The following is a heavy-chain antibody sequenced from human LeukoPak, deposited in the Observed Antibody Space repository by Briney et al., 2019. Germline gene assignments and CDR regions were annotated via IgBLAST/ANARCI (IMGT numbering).Heavy chain of an antibody. CDR3: ARGVFLFYYYGMDV. CDR2: INHSGST. Sequence: EXXSLTCAVYGGSFSGYYWSWIRQPPGKGLEWIGEINHSGSTNYNPSLKSRVTISVDTSKNQFSLKLSSVTAADTAVYYCARGVFLFYYYGMDVWGQGTTVTVSS. CDR1: GGSFSGYY. V-gene: IGHV4-34*01. D-gene: IGHD2-21*01. J-gene: IGHJ6*02.